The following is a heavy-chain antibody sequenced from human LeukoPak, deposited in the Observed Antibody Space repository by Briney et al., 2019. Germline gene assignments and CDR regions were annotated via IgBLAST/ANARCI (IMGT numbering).Heavy chain of an antibody. CDR3: ARDGAYCGGDCYLDY. CDR2: IYSGGST. Sequence: RPGGSLRLSCAASGFTVSSNYMSWVRQAPGKGLEWVSVIYSGGSTYYADSVKGRFTISRDNSKNTLYLQMNSLRAEDTAVYYCARDGAYCGGDCYLDYWGQGTLVTVSS. D-gene: IGHD2-21*02. J-gene: IGHJ4*02. V-gene: IGHV3-66*01. CDR1: GFTVSSNY.